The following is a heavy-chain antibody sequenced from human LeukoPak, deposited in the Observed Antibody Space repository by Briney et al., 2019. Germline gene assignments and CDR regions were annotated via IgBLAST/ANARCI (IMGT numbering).Heavy chain of an antibody. D-gene: IGHD6-19*01. V-gene: IGHV4-34*01. CDR1: GGSFSGYY. CDR3: ARSQWLVALDY. J-gene: IGHJ4*02. Sequence: SETLSLTCAVYGGSFSGYYWSWIRQPPGKGLEWIGEINHSGSTNHNPSLKSRVTISIGTSKNQFSLKLSSVTAADTAVYYCARSQWLVALDYWGQGTLVTVSS. CDR2: INHSGST.